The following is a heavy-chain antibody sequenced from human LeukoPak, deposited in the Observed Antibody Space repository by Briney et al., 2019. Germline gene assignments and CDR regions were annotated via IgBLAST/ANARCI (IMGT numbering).Heavy chain of an antibody. D-gene: IGHD3-16*01. CDR2: ISSDGNII. CDR3: ARLPRAGDGWRWGPKDVYSFYGMDV. CDR1: GFSFRSYW. J-gene: IGHJ6*02. V-gene: IGHV3-74*01. Sequence: SGGSLRLSCAASGFSFRSYWMHWVRQAPGRGLVWVSRISSDGNIITYADSVKGRFTISRDYATNTLYLQMNSLTVEDTAVYYCARLPRAGDGWRWGPKDVYSFYGMDVWGQGTTVIVSS.